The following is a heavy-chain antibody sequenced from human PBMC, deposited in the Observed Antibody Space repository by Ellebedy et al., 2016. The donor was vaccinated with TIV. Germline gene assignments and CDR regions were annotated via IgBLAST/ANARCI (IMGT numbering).Heavy chain of an antibody. J-gene: IGHJ4*02. Sequence: GESLKISCAASGFTFINHAIHWVRQAPGRGLEWVAVIWYDGSNKYYADSVKGRFTISRDNAKNTLYLQMNSLRAEDTAVYYCARGGDGHNPQQLDYWGQGTLVTVSS. CDR2: IWYDGSNK. CDR3: ARGGDGHNPQQLDY. D-gene: IGHD5-24*01. CDR1: GFTFINHA. V-gene: IGHV3-33*08.